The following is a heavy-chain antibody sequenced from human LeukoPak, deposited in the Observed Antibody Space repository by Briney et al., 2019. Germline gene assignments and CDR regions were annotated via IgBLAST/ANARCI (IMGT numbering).Heavy chain of an antibody. J-gene: IGHJ4*02. CDR2: IYYSGST. V-gene: IGHV4-59*01. D-gene: IGHD1-14*01. CDR1: GGSISSYY. CDR3: ARWGTRGPYYFDY. Sequence: SETLSLTCTVSGGSISSYYWSWIRQPPGKGLEWIGYIYYSGSTNYNPSLKSRVTISVDMSKNQFSLKLSSVTAADTAVYYCARWGTRGPYYFDYWGQGTLVTVSS.